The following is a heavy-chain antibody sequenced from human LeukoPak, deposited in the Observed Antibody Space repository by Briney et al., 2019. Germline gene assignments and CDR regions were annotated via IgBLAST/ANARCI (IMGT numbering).Heavy chain of an antibody. D-gene: IGHD3-16*02. V-gene: IGHV4-59*01. CDR3: ARGRGPMITFGGVIVYFDY. J-gene: IGHJ4*02. Sequence: SETLSLTCTVSGGSISSYYWSWIRQPPGKGLEWIGYIYYSGSTNYNPSLKSRVTISVDTSKNQFSLKLSSVTAADTVVYYCARGRGPMITFGGVIVYFDYWGQGTLVTVSS. CDR2: IYYSGST. CDR1: GGSISSYY.